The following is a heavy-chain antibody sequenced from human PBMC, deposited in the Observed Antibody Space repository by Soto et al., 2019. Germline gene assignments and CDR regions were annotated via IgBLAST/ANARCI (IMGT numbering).Heavy chain of an antibody. J-gene: IGHJ5*02. CDR1: GFIFSSYS. V-gene: IGHV3-21*01. CDR3: AKEGSGTLRDWFDP. CDR2: ISSSSNYI. D-gene: IGHD1-1*01. Sequence: EVQLVESGGGLVKPGGSLRLSCAASGFIFSSYSMNWVRQAPGKGLEWVSTISSSSNYIYYADSVKGRFTISRDNAKNSLYLQMNSLRAEDTAVYYCAKEGSGTLRDWFDPWGQGTLVTVSS.